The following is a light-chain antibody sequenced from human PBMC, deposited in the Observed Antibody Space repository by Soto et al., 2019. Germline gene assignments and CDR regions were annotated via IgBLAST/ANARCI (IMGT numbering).Light chain of an antibody. V-gene: IGLV2-8*01. Sequence: QSALTQPPSASGSPGQSVTISCTGTSSDIGGYNFVSWYQQHPGKAPKLIIYEVNKRPSGVPDRLSGSKSGNTASLTVSGRQAADEGDYYCSSYAGTNNLGVFGGGTQLTVL. J-gene: IGLJ3*02. CDR1: SSDIGGYNF. CDR2: EVN. CDR3: SSYAGTNNLGV.